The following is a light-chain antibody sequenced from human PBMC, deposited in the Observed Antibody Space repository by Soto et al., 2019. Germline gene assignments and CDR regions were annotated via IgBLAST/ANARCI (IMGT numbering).Light chain of an antibody. J-gene: IGKJ1*01. V-gene: IGKV3-15*01. CDR3: QHYNNWPRT. CDR2: GAS. Sequence: IVMTQSPATLSVSPGERATLSCRASQSVSSNLAWYQQKPGQAPRLLIYGASTRATGIPARFSGSGSGTEFTLTISSLQSEDFVVYYCQHYNNWPRTFGQGTKV. CDR1: QSVSSN.